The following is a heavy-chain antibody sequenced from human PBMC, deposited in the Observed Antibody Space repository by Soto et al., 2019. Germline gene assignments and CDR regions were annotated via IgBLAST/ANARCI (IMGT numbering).Heavy chain of an antibody. V-gene: IGHV4-59*01. CDR3: ARSAGIAARDYYYYGMDV. J-gene: IGHJ6*02. CDR1: GGSISSYY. CDR2: IYYSGST. D-gene: IGHD6-6*01. Sequence: ASETLSLTCTVSGGSISSYYWSWIRQPPGKGLEWIGYIYYSGSTNYNPSLKSRVTISVDTSKNQFSLKLSSVTAADTAVYYCARSAGIAARDYYYYGMDVWGQGTTVTVSS.